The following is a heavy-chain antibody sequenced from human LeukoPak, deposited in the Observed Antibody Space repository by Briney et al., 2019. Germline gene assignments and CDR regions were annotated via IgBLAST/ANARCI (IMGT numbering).Heavy chain of an antibody. CDR3: ARRRGYSSYFDY. J-gene: IGHJ4*02. V-gene: IGHV1-8*01. CDR2: MNPNSGNT. Sequence: ASVNVSFKASGYTFTSYDINWVRQATGQGLEGMGWMNPNSGNTGYAQKFQGRVTITRNTSISTAYMELSSLRSEDTAVYYCARRRGYSSYFDYWGQGTLVTVSS. CDR1: GYTFTSYD. D-gene: IGHD5-18*01.